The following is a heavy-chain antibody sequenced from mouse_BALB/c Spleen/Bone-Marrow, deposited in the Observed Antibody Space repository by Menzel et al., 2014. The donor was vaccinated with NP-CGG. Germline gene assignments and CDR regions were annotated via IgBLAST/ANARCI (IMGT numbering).Heavy chain of an antibody. CDR2: INPSNGDT. CDR3: TNCGYD. CDR1: GYTFTSYW. Sequence: ESGAELVRPGASVKLSCKASGYTFTSYWMHWVELRPGQGFEWIGEINPSNGDTNYNEKFKRKATLTVDKSSSPSYMQLSSLPTEDSAVYYCTNCGYDWGQGTALTVSS. D-gene: IGHD1-2*01. J-gene: IGHJ2*01. V-gene: IGHV1S16*01.